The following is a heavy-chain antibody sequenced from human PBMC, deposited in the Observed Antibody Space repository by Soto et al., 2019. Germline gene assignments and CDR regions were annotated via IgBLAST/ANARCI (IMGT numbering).Heavy chain of an antibody. V-gene: IGHV1-69*01. J-gene: IGHJ3*02. CDR3: ARDDRYSSSWYSTLHHDAFDI. CDR1: GGTFSSYA. CDR2: IIPIFGTA. Sequence: QVQLVQSGAEVKKPGSSVKVSCKASGGTFSSYAISWVRQAPGQGLEWMGGIIPIFGTANYAQKFQGRITITADESTSTAYMVLSSLRSEDTAVYYCARDDRYSSSWYSTLHHDAFDIWGQGKMVTVSS. D-gene: IGHD6-13*01.